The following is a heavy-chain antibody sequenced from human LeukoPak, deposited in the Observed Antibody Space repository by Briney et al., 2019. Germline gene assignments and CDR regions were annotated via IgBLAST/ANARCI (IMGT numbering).Heavy chain of an antibody. CDR3: ARAAGNYYDSSGYFRLEYYFDY. D-gene: IGHD3-22*01. CDR2: IYSGGST. Sequence: GGSLRLSCAASGFTVSSNYMSWVRQAPGKGLEWVSVIYSGGSTYYADSVKGRFTISRENSKNTLYLQMNSLRAEDTAVYYCARAAGNYYDSSGYFRLEYYFDYWGQGTLVTVSS. CDR1: GFTVSSNY. J-gene: IGHJ4*02. V-gene: IGHV3-66*01.